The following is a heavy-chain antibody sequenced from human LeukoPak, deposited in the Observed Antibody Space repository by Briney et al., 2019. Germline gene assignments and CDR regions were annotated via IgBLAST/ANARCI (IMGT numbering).Heavy chain of an antibody. V-gene: IGHV4-30-2*01. CDR2: IYHSGST. Sequence: SQTLSLTCTVSGGSISSGGYYWSWIRQPPGKGLEWIGYIYHSGSTYYNPSLKSRVTISVDRSKNQFSLKLSSVIAADTAVYYCASSPGTVPAAYYYYMDVWGKGTTVTVSS. CDR1: GGSISSGGYY. J-gene: IGHJ6*03. D-gene: IGHD2-2*01. CDR3: ASSPGTVPAAYYYYMDV.